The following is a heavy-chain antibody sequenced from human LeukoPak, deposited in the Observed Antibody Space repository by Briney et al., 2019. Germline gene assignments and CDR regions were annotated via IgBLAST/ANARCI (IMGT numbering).Heavy chain of an antibody. J-gene: IGHJ5*02. CDR3: ARHVGFITMVRGVINNNWFDP. D-gene: IGHD3-10*01. CDR1: GGSISSSSYY. Sequence: PSETLSLTCSVSGGSISSSSYYWGWIRQPPGKGLEWIGSIYYSGSTYYNPSLKSRVTISVDTSKKQFSLKLSSVTAADTAVYYCARHVGFITMVRGVINNNWFDPWGQGTLVTVSS. CDR2: IYYSGST. V-gene: IGHV4-39*01.